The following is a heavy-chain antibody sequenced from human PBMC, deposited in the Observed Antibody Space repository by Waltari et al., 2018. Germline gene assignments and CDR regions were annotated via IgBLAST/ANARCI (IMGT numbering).Heavy chain of an antibody. D-gene: IGHD2-2*01. J-gene: IGHJ4*02. CDR1: GYCLTSSR. CDR2: TDPGDSDT. Sequence: DVQLVQAGAEVKKPGESLNISGKGFGYCLTSSRFGCVRRMPGKALEWMGITDPGDSDTRYSPSVQGQVTISADKSISTAYLQWSSLKASDTAMYYCARSKGAGSYHLECWGQGTLVTVSS. CDR3: ARSKGAGSYHLEC. V-gene: IGHV5-51*01.